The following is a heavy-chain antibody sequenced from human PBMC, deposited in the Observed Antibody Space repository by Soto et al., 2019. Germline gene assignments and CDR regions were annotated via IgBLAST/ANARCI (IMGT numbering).Heavy chain of an antibody. CDR2: MSLDVSKT. Sequence: QVQLVESGGGVVKPGGSLRLSCTASGFTFSSFAMHWVRQAPGKGLEWLGLMSLDVSKTYSADSVKGRFTISRDNSEDTLYLQRNSIRREDTALYFCASSYCRGGTCPPSGTLGGQGTLVTVSS. CDR3: ASSYCRGGTCPPSGTL. V-gene: IGHV3-30-3*01. D-gene: IGHD2-15*01. J-gene: IGHJ4*02. CDR1: GFTFSSFA.